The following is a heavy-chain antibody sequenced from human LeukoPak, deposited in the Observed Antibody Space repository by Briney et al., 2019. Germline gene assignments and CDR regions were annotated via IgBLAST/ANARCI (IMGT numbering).Heavy chain of an antibody. CDR1: GYTLTELS. CDR3: ATDLTILRLFDY. CDR2: FDPEDGET. D-gene: IGHD3-3*01. V-gene: IGHV1-24*01. J-gene: IGHJ4*02. Sequence: ASVKVSCKVSGYTLTELSMHWVRQAPGKGLEWMGGFDPEDGETIYAQKFQGRVTMTEDTSTDTAYMELSSLRSEDTAMYYCATDLTILRLFDYWGQGTLVTVSS.